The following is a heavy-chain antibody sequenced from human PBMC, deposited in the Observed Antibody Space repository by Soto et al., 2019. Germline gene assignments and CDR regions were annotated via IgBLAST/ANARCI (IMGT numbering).Heavy chain of an antibody. J-gene: IGHJ6*02. CDR3: ARLVGAPRDYYYYGMDV. V-gene: IGHV1-8*01. D-gene: IGHD3-10*01. CDR1: GYTFTSYD. CDR2: MNPNSGNT. Sequence: QVQLVQSGAEVKKPGASVKVSCKASGYTFTSYDINWVRQATGQGLEWMGWMNPNSGNTGYAQKFQGRVTMTRNTSISTAYMELSSLRPEDTAVYYCARLVGAPRDYYYYGMDVWGQGTTVTVSS.